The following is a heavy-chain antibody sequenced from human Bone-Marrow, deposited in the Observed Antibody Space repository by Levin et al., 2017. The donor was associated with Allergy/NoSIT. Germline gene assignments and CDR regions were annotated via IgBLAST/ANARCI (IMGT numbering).Heavy chain of an antibody. CDR2: ISGSGLTT. V-gene: IGHV3-23*01. Sequence: GESLKISCVGSGFSFSAYAMSWVRQAPGNGLECVSVISGSGLTTHYADSVKGRFTISRDNSKNTLFLQMNSLRAEDTAVYFCAKDLSYSSSWLDFWGQGTLVTVSS. CDR1: GFSFSAYA. CDR3: AKDLSYSSSWLDF. D-gene: IGHD6-13*01. J-gene: IGHJ4*02.